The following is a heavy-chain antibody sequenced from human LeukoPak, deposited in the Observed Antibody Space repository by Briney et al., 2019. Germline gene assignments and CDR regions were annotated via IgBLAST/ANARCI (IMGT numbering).Heavy chain of an antibody. CDR3: AELGITMIGGV. D-gene: IGHD3-10*02. CDR2: ISSSGSTI. CDR1: GFTFNNYS. J-gene: IGHJ6*04. V-gene: IGHV3-48*04. Sequence: GGSLRLSCVASGFTFNNYSMNWVRQAPGKGLEWVSYISSSGSTIYYADSVKGRFTISRDNAKNSLYLQMNSLRAEDTAVYCCAELGITMIGGVWGKGTTVTISS.